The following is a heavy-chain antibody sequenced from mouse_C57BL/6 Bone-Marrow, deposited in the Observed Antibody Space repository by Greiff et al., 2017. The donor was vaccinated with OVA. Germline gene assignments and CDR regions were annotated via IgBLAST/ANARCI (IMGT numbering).Heavy chain of an antibody. D-gene: IGHD2-4*01. CDR2: ISPNNGGT. CDR1: GYTFTDYN. V-gene: IGHV1-18*01. J-gene: IGHJ2*01. Sequence: VQLQQSGPELVKPGASVKIPCKASGYTFTDYNMAWVKQSHGKSLEWIGDISPNNGGTIYNQKFKGKATLTVDKSSSTAYMELRSLTSEDTAVYYCARGGLRRRYYFDYWGQGTTLTVSS. CDR3: ARGGLRRRYYFDY.